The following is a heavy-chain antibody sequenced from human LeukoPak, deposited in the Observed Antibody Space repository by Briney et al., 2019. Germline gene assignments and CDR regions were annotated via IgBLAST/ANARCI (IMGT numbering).Heavy chain of an antibody. V-gene: IGHV4-59*08. Sequence: SETLSPTCPVSGGSISSFYWGWIRHPPRGGMGWVGCIYYSGGTKYNPSLTSRVTISVDTSKNQFSLQLTSVTAADTAVYYCARAVAGTLVRFDYWGQGTLVTVSS. CDR1: GGSISSFY. CDR3: ARAVAGTLVRFDY. D-gene: IGHD6-19*01. CDR2: IYYSGGT. J-gene: IGHJ4*02.